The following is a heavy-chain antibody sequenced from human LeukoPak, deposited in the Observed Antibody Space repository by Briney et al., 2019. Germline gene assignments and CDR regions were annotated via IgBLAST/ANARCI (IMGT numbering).Heavy chain of an antibody. CDR2: ISWNSGSI. Sequence: GGSLRLSCAASGFTFSSYAMHWVRQAPGKGLEWVSGISWNSGSIGYADSVKGRFTISRDNAKNSLYLQMNSLRAEDTALYYCAKEFISGSYRDWGQGTLVTVSS. V-gene: IGHV3-9*01. J-gene: IGHJ4*02. CDR3: AKEFISGSYRD. D-gene: IGHD1-26*01. CDR1: GFTFSSYA.